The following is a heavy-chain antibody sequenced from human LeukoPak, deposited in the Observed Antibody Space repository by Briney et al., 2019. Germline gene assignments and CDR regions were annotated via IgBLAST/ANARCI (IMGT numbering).Heavy chain of an antibody. CDR1: GFTFSSYW. CDR3: ARVVWFGELSY. CDR2: IKQDGSEK. D-gene: IGHD3-10*01. J-gene: IGHJ1*01. Sequence: PGGSLRRSCAASGFTFSSYWMSWVRQAPGKGLEWVANIKQDGSEKYYVDSVKGRFTISRDNAKNSLYLQMNSLRAEDTAVYYCARVVWFGELSYWGQDTLITVSS. V-gene: IGHV3-7*01.